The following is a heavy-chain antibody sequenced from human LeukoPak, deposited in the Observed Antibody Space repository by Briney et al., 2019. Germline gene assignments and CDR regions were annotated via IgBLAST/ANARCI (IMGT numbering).Heavy chain of an antibody. CDR3: AKSIVVVITTYYFDY. Sequence: GGSLRLSCAASGLTFSSYAMSWVRQAPGKGLEWVSDISGSGGSTYYADSVKGRFTISRDNSKNTLYLQMNSLRAEDTAVYYCAKSIVVVITTYYFDYWGQGTLVTVSS. CDR2: ISGSGGST. D-gene: IGHD3-22*01. V-gene: IGHV3-23*01. J-gene: IGHJ4*02. CDR1: GLTFSSYA.